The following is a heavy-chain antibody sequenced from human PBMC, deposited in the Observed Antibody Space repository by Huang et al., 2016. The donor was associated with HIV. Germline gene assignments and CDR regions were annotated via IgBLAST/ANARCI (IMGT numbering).Heavy chain of an antibody. D-gene: IGHD3-3*01. CDR2: IYTAGST. Sequence: VQLQESGPGLVKPSQTLSLSYNVSGASIASGSYFWNWIRQPAGGGLEWIGRIYTAGSTDYNPSPTSRVAVSSDTSKNQFSLSLRSVTAADTAVYFCARGRVTSSGVVQSYDYWGQGSLVTVSS. CDR3: ARGRVTSSGVVQSYDY. V-gene: IGHV4-61*02. CDR1: GASIASGSYF. J-gene: IGHJ4*02.